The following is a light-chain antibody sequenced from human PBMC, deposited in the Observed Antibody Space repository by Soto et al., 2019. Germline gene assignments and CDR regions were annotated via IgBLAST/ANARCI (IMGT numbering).Light chain of an antibody. CDR1: QSVSSN. V-gene: IGKV3D-15*01. Sequence: EIVMTQSPTILSVSPGERATLSCRASQSVSSNLAWYQQKPGQAPRLLIYGVYTRAPGIPARFSGSGSGTEFTLTISSLQSDDFATYYCQQYNSYSQTFGQGTKVDIK. J-gene: IGKJ1*01. CDR3: QQYNSYSQT. CDR2: GVY.